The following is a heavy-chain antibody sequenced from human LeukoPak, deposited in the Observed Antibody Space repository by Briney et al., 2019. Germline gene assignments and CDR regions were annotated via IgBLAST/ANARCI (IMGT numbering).Heavy chain of an antibody. Sequence: SETLSLTCTVSGGSISSYYWSWLRQPPGKGLEWIGYINYSGNTNYNPSLKSRVTISVDTSKKELSLNLSSVTAAGTAVYYCATGAGWYNYWGQGILVTVSS. V-gene: IGHV4-59*01. J-gene: IGHJ4*02. CDR2: INYSGNT. D-gene: IGHD6-19*01. CDR3: ATGAGWYNY. CDR1: GGSISSYY.